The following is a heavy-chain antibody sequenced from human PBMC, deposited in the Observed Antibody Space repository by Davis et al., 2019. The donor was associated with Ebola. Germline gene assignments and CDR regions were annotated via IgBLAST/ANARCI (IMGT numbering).Heavy chain of an antibody. Sequence: SETLSLTCAISGDSVSSNSAAWNWIRQSPSRGLEWLGRTYYRSKWYNDYAVSVKSRITFNSDTSKNQFSLRLNSVTAADTALYYCARGRDFGSSSAPYPDSWGQGSLVIVTS. V-gene: IGHV6-1*01. J-gene: IGHJ4*02. CDR3: ARGRDFGSSSAPYPDS. CDR2: TYYRSKWYN. CDR1: GDSVSSNSAA. D-gene: IGHD3-22*01.